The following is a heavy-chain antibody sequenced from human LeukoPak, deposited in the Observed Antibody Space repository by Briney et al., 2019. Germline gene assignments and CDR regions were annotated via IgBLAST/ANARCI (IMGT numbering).Heavy chain of an antibody. CDR2: INHSGST. D-gene: IGHD3-22*01. Sequence: PSETLSLTCTVSGGSISSSSYYWGWIRQPPGKGLEWIGEINHSGSTNYNPSLKSRVTISVDTSKNQFSLKLSSVTAADTAVYYCARGITMIVAAQRQGAFDIWGQGTMVTVSS. CDR3: ARGITMIVAAQRQGAFDI. V-gene: IGHV4-39*07. J-gene: IGHJ3*02. CDR1: GGSISSSSYY.